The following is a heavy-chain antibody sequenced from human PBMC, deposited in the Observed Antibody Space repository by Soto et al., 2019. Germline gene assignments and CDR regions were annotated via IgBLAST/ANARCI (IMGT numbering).Heavy chain of an antibody. V-gene: IGHV3-20*04. Sequence: PGGSLRLSCAASGFTFDDYGMSWVRQAPGKGLEWVSGINWNGGSTGYADSVKGRFTISRDNAKNSLYLQMNSLRAEDTALYYCARDTRLPWYYDSSGYYYGPNWFDPWGQGTLVTVSS. CDR3: ARDTRLPWYYDSSGYYYGPNWFDP. CDR1: GFTFDDYG. D-gene: IGHD3-22*01. J-gene: IGHJ5*02. CDR2: INWNGGST.